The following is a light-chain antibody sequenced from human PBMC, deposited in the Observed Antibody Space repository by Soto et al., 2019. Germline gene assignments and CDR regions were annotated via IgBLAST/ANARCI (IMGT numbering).Light chain of an antibody. CDR2: GAS. Sequence: IVMTPSPVTLSVSPWEIATLSFSASQDIVSNVAWYQQRPGQAPRLLIYGASTRAAGIPARFSASGTGTDFTLTISDVQPEDFAVYYCHKRQSWPRKFGQGTKVDIK. V-gene: IGKV3D-15*01. J-gene: IGKJ1*01. CDR3: HKRQSWPRK. CDR1: QDIVSN.